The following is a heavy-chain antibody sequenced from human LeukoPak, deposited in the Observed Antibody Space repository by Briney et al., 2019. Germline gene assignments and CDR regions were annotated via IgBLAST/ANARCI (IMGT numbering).Heavy chain of an antibody. CDR2: INHSGST. CDR3: ARVDSSSWYGYYYYYYMDV. Sequence: SETLSLTSAVYGGSFSGYYWSWIRQPPGKGLEWIGEINHSGSTNYNPSLKSRVTISVDTSKNQYSLKLSSVTAADTAVYYCARVDSSSWYGYYYYYYMDVWGKGTTVTVSS. CDR1: GGSFSGYY. J-gene: IGHJ6*03. V-gene: IGHV4-34*01. D-gene: IGHD6-13*01.